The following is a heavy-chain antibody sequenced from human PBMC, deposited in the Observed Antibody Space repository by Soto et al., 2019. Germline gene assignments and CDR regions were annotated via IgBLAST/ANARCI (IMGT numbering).Heavy chain of an antibody. CDR1: GDSMSSYY. Sequence: PSETLSLTCTTSGDSMSSYYWSWIRQPAGKGLEWIGRIYTSGSTNYNPSLKSRVTMSVDTSKNQFSLKLSSVTAADTAVYYCARDSYSGSYYFDYWGQGTLVTVSS. V-gene: IGHV4-4*07. CDR2: IYTSGST. D-gene: IGHD1-26*01. CDR3: ARDSYSGSYYFDY. J-gene: IGHJ4*02.